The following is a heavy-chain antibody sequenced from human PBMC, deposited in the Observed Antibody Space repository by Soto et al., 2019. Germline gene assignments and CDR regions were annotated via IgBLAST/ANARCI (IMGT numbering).Heavy chain of an antibody. CDR1: GGSISSGGYS. Sequence: QLQLLESGSGLVKPSQTLSLTCAVSGGSISSGGYSWSWIRQPPGKGLEWIGYIYHSGSTYYNPSLKSRVTISVDRSKNQFSLKLSSVTAADTAVYYCASGSGYYQIDYWGQGTLVTVSS. CDR3: ASGSGYYQIDY. V-gene: IGHV4-30-2*01. CDR2: IYHSGST. J-gene: IGHJ4*02. D-gene: IGHD3-22*01.